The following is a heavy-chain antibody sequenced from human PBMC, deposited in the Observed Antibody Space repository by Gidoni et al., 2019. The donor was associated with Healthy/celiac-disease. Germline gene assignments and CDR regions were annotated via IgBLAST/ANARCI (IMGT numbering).Heavy chain of an antibody. Sequence: LEWVSGISWNSGSIGYADSVKGRFTISRDNAKTSLYLLMNSLRSEDTALYYCANATASQHYFDYWGQGTLVTVSS. CDR3: ANATASQHYFDY. CDR2: ISWNSGSI. V-gene: IGHV3-9*01. J-gene: IGHJ4*02.